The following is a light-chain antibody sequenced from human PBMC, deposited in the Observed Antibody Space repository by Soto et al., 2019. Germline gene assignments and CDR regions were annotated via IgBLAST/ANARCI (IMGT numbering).Light chain of an antibody. CDR2: TNN. CDR1: SSNIGSNP. V-gene: IGLV1-44*01. Sequence: QSVLTQPPSASGTPGQRVPISCSGSSSNIGSNPVNWYQQLPGTAPKLLIYTNNQRPSGVPDRFSGSKSDTSASLAISGLQSEDEADYYCAAWDDSLNAVVFGGGTKLTVL. J-gene: IGLJ2*01. CDR3: AAWDDSLNAVV.